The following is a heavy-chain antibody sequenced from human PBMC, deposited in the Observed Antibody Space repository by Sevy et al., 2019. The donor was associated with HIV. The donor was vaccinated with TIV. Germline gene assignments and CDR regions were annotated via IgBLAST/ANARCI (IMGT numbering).Heavy chain of an antibody. Sequence: GGSLRLSCAASGFTFSSYDMHWVRQATGKGLEWVSAIGTAGDPYYPGSVKGRFTISRENAKNSLYLQMNSLRAGGTAVYYCARGNRRSIAAAGTWYYGMDVWGQGTTVTVSS. V-gene: IGHV3-13*05. CDR3: ARGNRRSIAAAGTWYYGMDV. CDR1: GFTFSSYD. CDR2: IGTAGDP. J-gene: IGHJ6*02. D-gene: IGHD6-13*01.